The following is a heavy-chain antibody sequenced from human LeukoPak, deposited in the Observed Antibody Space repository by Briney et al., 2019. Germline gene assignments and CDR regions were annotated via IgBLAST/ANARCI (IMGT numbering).Heavy chain of an antibody. J-gene: IGHJ4*02. V-gene: IGHV4-39*07. CDR1: GASFSDGRYY. CDR2: LFADGRT. CDR3: ARVHSGSYSGVYYFDY. Sequence: SETLSLPCTVSGASFSDGRYYWGWVRQPPGKGLEWIATLFADGRTFYNPSLKSRVTMSVDTSKSQFSLKLSSVTAADTAVYYCARVHSGSYSGVYYFDYWGQGTLVTVSS. D-gene: IGHD1-26*01.